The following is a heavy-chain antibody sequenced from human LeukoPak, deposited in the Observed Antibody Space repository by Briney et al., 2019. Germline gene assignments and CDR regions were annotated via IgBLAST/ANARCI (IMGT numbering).Heavy chain of an antibody. CDR1: GGSISSSSYY. Sequence: SETLSLTCTVSGGSISSSSYYWGWIRQPPGKGLEWIGSIYYSGSTYYNPSLKSRVTISVDMSKNQFSLKLSSVTAADTAVYYCARDLVRGVRPRGWFDPWGQGTLVTVSS. D-gene: IGHD3-10*01. CDR2: IYYSGST. CDR3: ARDLVRGVRPRGWFDP. J-gene: IGHJ5*02. V-gene: IGHV4-39*07.